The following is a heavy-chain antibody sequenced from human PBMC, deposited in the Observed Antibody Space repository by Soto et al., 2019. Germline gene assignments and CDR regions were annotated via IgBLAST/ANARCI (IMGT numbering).Heavy chain of an antibody. D-gene: IGHD2-21*02. CDR1: GVTFSSNG. J-gene: IGHJ6*02. Sequence: GTSVKVTCKAPGVTFSSNGRKWARQAPGQGLEWMGWVSANNGHTNYAQNLKGRVSMTTDTSTSTAYMELRGLTFDDTAVYYCARDIETVTARHFFYYYAMDVWGQGTTVTVSS. CDR2: VSANNGHT. CDR3: ARDIETVTARHFFYYYAMDV. V-gene: IGHV1-18*01.